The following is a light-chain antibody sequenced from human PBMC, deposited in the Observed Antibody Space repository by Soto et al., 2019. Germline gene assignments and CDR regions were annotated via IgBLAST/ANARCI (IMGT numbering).Light chain of an antibody. CDR3: QQYGSSHRVT. V-gene: IGKV3-20*01. CDR2: GAS. J-gene: IGKJ4*01. Sequence: EIVLTQSPGTLSLSPGERATLSCRASQSVSSNYLAWDQQKPGQVPRLRIYGASSRATGIPDRFSGSGSGTDFTLTISRLEAEDFAVYYCQQYGSSHRVTFGGGTKVEIK. CDR1: QSVSSNY.